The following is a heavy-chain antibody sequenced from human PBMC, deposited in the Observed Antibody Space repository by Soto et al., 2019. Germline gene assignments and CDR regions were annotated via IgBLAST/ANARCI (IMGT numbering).Heavy chain of an antibody. CDR3: ASLYSSSRFSGDS. CDR2: IIPIFGTA. V-gene: IGHV1-69*13. D-gene: IGHD6-6*01. CDR1: GGTFSSYA. Sequence: ASVKVSCKASGGTFSSYAISWVRQAPGQGLEWMGGIIPIFGTANYAQKFQGRVTITADESTSTAYMELSSLRSEDTAVYYCASLYSSSRFSGDSWGKGPLVPVSS. J-gene: IGHJ4*02.